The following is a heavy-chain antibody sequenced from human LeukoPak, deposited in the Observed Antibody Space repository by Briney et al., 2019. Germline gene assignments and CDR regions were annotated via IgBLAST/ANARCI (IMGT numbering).Heavy chain of an antibody. CDR1: GASISSGSNY. Sequence: SETLSLTCSVSGASISSGSNYWGWIRQPPGKPLEWIGSIYSSGSTYYNPSLKSRVIIIIDTPKNHFSLTLSSVTAADTAVYYCARASYSYDINGWVPFDYWGQGTLVTVSS. D-gene: IGHD3-22*01. J-gene: IGHJ4*02. V-gene: IGHV4-39*07. CDR3: ARASYSYDINGWVPFDY. CDR2: IYSSGST.